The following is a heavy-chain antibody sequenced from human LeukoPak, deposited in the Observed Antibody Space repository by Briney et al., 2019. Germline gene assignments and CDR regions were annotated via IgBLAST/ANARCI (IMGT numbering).Heavy chain of an antibody. CDR1: GYTFTGYY. CDR2: INPNSGGT. Sequence: ASVKVSCKASGYTFTGYYMHWVRQAPGQGLEWMGWINPNSGGTNYAQKLQGRVTMTTDTSTSTAYMELRSLRSDDTAVYYCARDNVGAYYFDTSPYYHNDAFDIWGQGTMVTVSS. CDR3: ARDNVGAYYFDTSPYYHNDAFDI. V-gene: IGHV1-2*02. D-gene: IGHD3-22*01. J-gene: IGHJ3*02.